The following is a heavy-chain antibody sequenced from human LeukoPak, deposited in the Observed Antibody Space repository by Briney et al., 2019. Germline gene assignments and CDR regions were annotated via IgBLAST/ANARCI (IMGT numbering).Heavy chain of an antibody. CDR1: GFTFSDYA. J-gene: IGHJ4*02. CDR3: VIWGDYDVLTGYYVPDY. V-gene: IGHV3-23*01. D-gene: IGHD3-9*01. Sequence: GASLRLSCVASGFTFSDYAMSWVRQAPGKGLEWVSAITGSGTNRYYADSLKGRFTTSRDNSKNTVFLQMNSLRHEDTAIYYCVIWGDYDVLTGYYVPDYWGQGTLVTVAS. CDR2: ITGSGTNR.